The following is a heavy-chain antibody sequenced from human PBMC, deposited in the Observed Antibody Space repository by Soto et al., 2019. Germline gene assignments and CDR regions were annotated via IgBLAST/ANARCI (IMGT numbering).Heavy chain of an antibody. CDR2: ISPNSGGT. J-gene: IGHJ6*02. CDR1: GYTFTGYY. D-gene: IGHD3-9*01. Sequence: ASVKVSCKASGYTFTGYYMHWVRQAPGQGLEWMGWISPNSGGTNYAQKFQGRVTMTRDTSISTAYMELSRLRSDDTAVYYCARVFGDYDILTGYYTPMDYYYGMDVWGQGTTVTVSS. V-gene: IGHV1-2*02. CDR3: ARVFGDYDILTGYYTPMDYYYGMDV.